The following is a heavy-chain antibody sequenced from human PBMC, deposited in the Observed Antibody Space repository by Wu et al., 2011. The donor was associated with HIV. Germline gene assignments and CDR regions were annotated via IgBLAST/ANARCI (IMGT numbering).Heavy chain of an antibody. CDR2: ISTYNDDT. J-gene: IGHJ4*02. D-gene: IGHD3-3*01. V-gene: IGHV1-18*04. Sequence: QVQLVQSGAEVKKPGASVKVSCKASGYTFTGYYMHWVRQAPGQGLEWMGWISTYNDDTNSAQKFQGRVTMTTDTSTDTAYMELRSLRSDDTAVYYCARDRLPYDFWSSYSDWGQGTLVTVSS. CDR3: ARDRLPYDFWSSYSD. CDR1: GYTFTGYY.